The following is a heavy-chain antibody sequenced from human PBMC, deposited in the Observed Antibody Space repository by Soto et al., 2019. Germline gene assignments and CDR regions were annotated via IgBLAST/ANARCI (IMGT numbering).Heavy chain of an antibody. J-gene: IGHJ4*02. V-gene: IGHV4-39*01. CDR2: MYHTGST. CDR1: GGSIGSSTYY. Sequence: QLQLQESGPGLVKPSETLSLICSVSGGSIGSSTYYWAWIRQPPGKGLEWIGRMYHTGSTHYNPSLKSRVTVSVATSTNQFSLKLNSVTAADTAPSFCCRKSAAVLSTPPDYWGQGILVTVSS. D-gene: IGHD3-16*01. CDR3: CRKSAAVLSTPPDY.